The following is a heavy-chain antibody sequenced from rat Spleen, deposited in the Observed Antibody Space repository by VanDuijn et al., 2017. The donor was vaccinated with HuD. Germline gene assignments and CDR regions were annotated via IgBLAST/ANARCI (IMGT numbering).Heavy chain of an antibody. J-gene: IGHJ2*01. Sequence: QVQLKESGPGLVQPSQTLSLTCTVSGFSLTSYHVSWVRQPPGKGLEWMGVIWGNGNTIYNSALKSRLSISRDTSKSQVFLKMDNLQTEDTAMYFCASGIVAFDYWGQGVMVTVSS. V-gene: IGHV2S61*01. CDR1: GFSLTSYH. CDR3: ASGIVAFDY. D-gene: IGHD1-8*01. CDR2: IWGNGNT.